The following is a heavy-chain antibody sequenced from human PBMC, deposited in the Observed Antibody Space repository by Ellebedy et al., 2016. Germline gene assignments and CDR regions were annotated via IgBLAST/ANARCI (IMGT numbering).Heavy chain of an antibody. CDR1: GWTFTYRY. CDR3: ARSSLDSAEYYLES. D-gene: IGHD6-6*01. Sequence: SVKVSXXASGWTFTYRYLHWVRQAPGQALEWMGWITPYNGQTNYAQKFQDRVTITRHPSLHTVYMDLISLTNEDTGMYYCARSSLDSAEYYLESWGQGTLATVSS. V-gene: IGHV1-45*02. CDR2: ITPYNGQT. J-gene: IGHJ4*02.